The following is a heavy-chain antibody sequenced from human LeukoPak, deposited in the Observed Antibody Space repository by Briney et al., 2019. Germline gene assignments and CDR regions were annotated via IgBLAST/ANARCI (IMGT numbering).Heavy chain of an antibody. CDR1: GDSISSGDYY. V-gene: IGHV4-61*02. CDR2: ISSSGST. D-gene: IGHD3-22*01. J-gene: IGHJ3*02. Sequence: TSGTLSLTCTVSGDSISSGDYYWSWIRQPAGKGLEWIGRISSSGSTNYNPSLKSRVTISVDTSKNQFSLKLSSVTAADTAVYFCARGPYSYDSSGAFDIWGQGTMVTVSS. CDR3: ARGPYSYDSSGAFDI.